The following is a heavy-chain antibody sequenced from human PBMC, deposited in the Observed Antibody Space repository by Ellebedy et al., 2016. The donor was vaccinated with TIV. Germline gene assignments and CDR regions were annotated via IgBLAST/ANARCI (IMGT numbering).Heavy chain of an antibody. D-gene: IGHD3-16*01. Sequence: GESLKISCAASGFTVSSNYMNWVRQAPGKGLEWVSVIYSGADGGDTYYADSVKGRFTISRDNPKNTVYLQMNSLRVEDTAVYYCVRDGSYDYGDYWGQGTVVTVSS. CDR1: GFTVSSNY. J-gene: IGHJ4*02. V-gene: IGHV3-53*01. CDR2: IYSGADGGDT. CDR3: VRDGSYDYGDY.